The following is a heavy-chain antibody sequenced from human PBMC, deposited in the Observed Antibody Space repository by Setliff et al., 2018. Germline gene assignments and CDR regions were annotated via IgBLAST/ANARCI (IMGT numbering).Heavy chain of an antibody. D-gene: IGHD1-1*01. V-gene: IGHV4-39*01. CDR1: GGSINSSTYNSRSYY. J-gene: IGHJ4*02. CDR2: IYYSGNN. CDR3: ARTGTYRYFDY. Sequence: SETLSLTCTVSGGSINSSTYNSRSYYWGWIRQPPGKGLEWIGRIYYSGNNYYNASLKSRLTISVDTPKNQFSLKLRSVTAADTAVYYCARTGTYRYFDYWGQGVQVTVSS.